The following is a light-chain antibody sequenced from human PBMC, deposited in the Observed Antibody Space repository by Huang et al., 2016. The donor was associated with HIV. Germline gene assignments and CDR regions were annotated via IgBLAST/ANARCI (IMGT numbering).Light chain of an antibody. CDR1: QSVTSY. V-gene: IGKV3-11*01. Sequence: EIVLTQSPATLSLSPGESATLSCRASQSVTSYLGWYQQKPGQSPRLLIYDASNRATGIPTRFSGVGSGTDFILTISSLEPEDFAIYYCQQRSNWPPTFGQGTRLEI. CDR2: DAS. J-gene: IGKJ5*01. CDR3: QQRSNWPPT.